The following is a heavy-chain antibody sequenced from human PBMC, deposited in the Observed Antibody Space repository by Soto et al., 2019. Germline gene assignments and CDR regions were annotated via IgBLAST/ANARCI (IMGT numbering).Heavy chain of an antibody. V-gene: IGHV4-39*01. CDR2: VFYTGFT. D-gene: IGHD1-20*01. Sequence: QLQLQESGPGLVKPSETLSLTCAVSGGSISGSYYYWGWLRQSPGRGPEWIGSVFYTGFTSYDPSLESRVSVSVDTSKNQFSLKVSAVTAADTAVYYCASSQKGYNWNYFDHWGQGALVTVAS. CDR1: GGSISGSYYY. J-gene: IGHJ4*02. CDR3: ASSQKGYNWNYFDH.